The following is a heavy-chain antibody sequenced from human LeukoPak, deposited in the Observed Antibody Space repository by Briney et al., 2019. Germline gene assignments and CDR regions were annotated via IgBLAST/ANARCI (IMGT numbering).Heavy chain of an antibody. D-gene: IGHD5-18*01. J-gene: IGHJ4*02. V-gene: IGHV4-34*01. Sequence: SETLSLTCAVSGGSFNAYYWSWIRQPPGKGLEWIGEINHSGNTNYNPSLKSRVTISVDTSKNQFSLNLSSVTAADTAVYYCARDTVDTAMVDYWGQGTLVTVSS. CDR1: GGSFNAYY. CDR2: INHSGNT. CDR3: ARDTVDTAMVDY.